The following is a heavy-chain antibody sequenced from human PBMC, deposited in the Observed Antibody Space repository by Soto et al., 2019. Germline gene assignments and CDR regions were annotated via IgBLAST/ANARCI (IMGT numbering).Heavy chain of an antibody. J-gene: IGHJ4*02. CDR2: IIPVFGST. Sequence: QVHLVQSGAEVKRAGSSVKVSCKAPGNTFKNNGISWVRQVPGQGLEWMGGIIPVFGSTKYAQKFHGRLTITADDSTNTAYMELSSLRYEDTAVYYCARENGVAVGTILYYFDYWGQGTLVTVSS. CDR3: ARENGVAVGTILYYFDY. CDR1: GNTFKNNG. V-gene: IGHV1-69*01. D-gene: IGHD6-19*01.